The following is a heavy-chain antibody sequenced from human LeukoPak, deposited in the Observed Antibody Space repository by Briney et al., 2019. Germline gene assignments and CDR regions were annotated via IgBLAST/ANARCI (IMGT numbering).Heavy chain of an antibody. Sequence: ASVKVSCKASGYTFTSYYVHWVRQAPGQGLEWMGIMNPSGGSTSYAQKFQGRVTMTRDTSTSTVYMELSSLRSEDTAVYYCARDAQPTDILTGYFAYWGQGTLVTVSS. V-gene: IGHV1-46*01. D-gene: IGHD3-9*01. CDR1: GYTFTSYY. CDR2: MNPSGGST. J-gene: IGHJ4*02. CDR3: ARDAQPTDILTGYFAY.